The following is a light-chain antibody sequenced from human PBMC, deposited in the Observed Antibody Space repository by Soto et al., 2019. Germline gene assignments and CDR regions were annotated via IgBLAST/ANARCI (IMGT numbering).Light chain of an antibody. CDR2: GAS. J-gene: IGKJ1*01. V-gene: IGKV3-15*01. CDR3: QQYGSSGT. CDR1: QSVSSN. Sequence: EIVMTQPPATLSVTPGERATLSCRASQSVSSNLAWYQQKPGQAPRLLIYGASTRATGIPARFSGSGSGTEFTLTISSLQSEDFAVYYCQQYGSSGTFGQGTKVDIK.